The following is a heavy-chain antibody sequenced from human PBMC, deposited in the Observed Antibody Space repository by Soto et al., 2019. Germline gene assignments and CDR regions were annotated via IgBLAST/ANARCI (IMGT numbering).Heavy chain of an antibody. J-gene: IGHJ6*02. CDR3: TTLDFWSGFGMDV. D-gene: IGHD3-3*01. Sequence: GGSLRLSCTASGFTFGDYAMSWFRQAPGKGLEWVGFIRSKAYGGTTEYAASVKGRFTISRDDSKSIACLQMNSLKTEDTAVYYCTTLDFWSGFGMDVLGQGTTVTVSS. CDR1: GFTFGDYA. V-gene: IGHV3-49*03. CDR2: IRSKAYGGTT.